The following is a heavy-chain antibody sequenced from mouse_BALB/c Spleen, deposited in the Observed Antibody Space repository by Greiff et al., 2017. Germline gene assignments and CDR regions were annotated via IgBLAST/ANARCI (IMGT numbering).Heavy chain of an antibody. D-gene: IGHD1-2*01. CDR1: GYSITSGYY. Sequence: LMESGPGLVKPSQSLSLTCSVTGYSITSGYYWNWIRQFPGNKLEWMGYISYDGSNNYNPSLKNRISITRDTSKNQFFLKLNSVTTEDTATYYCATSYYGSPYFDYWGQGTTLTVSS. CDR2: ISYDGSN. CDR3: ATSYYGSPYFDY. J-gene: IGHJ2*01. V-gene: IGHV3-6*02.